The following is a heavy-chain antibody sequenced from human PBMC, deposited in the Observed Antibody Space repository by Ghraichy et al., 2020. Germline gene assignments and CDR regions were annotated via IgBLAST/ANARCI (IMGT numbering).Heavy chain of an antibody. CDR3: VKEWYYYDSSGYYDPDY. D-gene: IGHD3-22*01. V-gene: IGHV3-64D*06. CDR1: GFTYSSYA. CDR2: ISSNGENT. J-gene: IGHJ4*02. Sequence: GGSLRLSCSASGFTYSSYAMHWVRQAPGKGLECVSAISSNGENTYYADSVKGSFTISRDNSKNTLYLQMSSLRAEDTAVYYCVKEWYYYDSSGYYDPDYWGQGTLVTVSS.